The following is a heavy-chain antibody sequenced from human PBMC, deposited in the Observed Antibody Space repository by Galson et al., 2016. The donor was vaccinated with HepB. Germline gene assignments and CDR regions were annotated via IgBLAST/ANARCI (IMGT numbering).Heavy chain of an antibody. CDR2: ISGTSASI. Sequence: LRLSCAVSGFSFSSYAMNWVRQAPGKGLEWVSVISGTSASIFYGDSVKGRFTISRDNSKNTLYLQMNRLRAEDTAVYYCAKGGTPDDQTVNYAMDVWGRGTTVTVSS. CDR3: AKGGTPDDQTVNYAMDV. D-gene: IGHD2-15*01. V-gene: IGHV3-23*01. CDR1: GFSFSSYA. J-gene: IGHJ6*02.